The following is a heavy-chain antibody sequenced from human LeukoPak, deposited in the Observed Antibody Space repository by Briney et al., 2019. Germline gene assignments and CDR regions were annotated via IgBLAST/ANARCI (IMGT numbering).Heavy chain of an antibody. V-gene: IGHV3-21*01. CDR3: ARDPLPYYYDSSVDY. CDR1: GFTFSSYS. D-gene: IGHD3-22*01. J-gene: IGHJ4*02. Sequence: GGSLRLSFAASGFTFSSYSMNWVRQAPGKGLEWVSSISSSSYIYYADSVKGRFTISKDNAKNSLYLQVNSLRAEDTAVYYCARDPLPYYYDSSVDYWGQGTLVTVSS. CDR2: ISSSSYI.